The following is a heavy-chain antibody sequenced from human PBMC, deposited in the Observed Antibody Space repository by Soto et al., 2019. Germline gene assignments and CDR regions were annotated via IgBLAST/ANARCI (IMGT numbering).Heavy chain of an antibody. Sequence: EVQLVESGGGVVRPGGSLRLSCAASGFTFDDYGMSWVRQAPGEGLEWVSGINWNGCSTGYADSVKGRFTISRENAKNSLYLQTTCLRAEDTALYYCARGAYYYDSSGYENIGYWGQGTLVTVSS. D-gene: IGHD3-22*01. V-gene: IGHV3-20*04. J-gene: IGHJ4*02. CDR1: GFTFDDYG. CDR3: ARGAYYYDSSGYENIGY. CDR2: INWNGCST.